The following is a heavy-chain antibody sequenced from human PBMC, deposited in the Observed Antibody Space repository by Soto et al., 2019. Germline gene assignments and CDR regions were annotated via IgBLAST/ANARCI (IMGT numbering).Heavy chain of an antibody. CDR2: ISGSGGST. CDR1: GFTFSSYA. CDR3: AKDQAWDDFWSGHYSPKYYFDY. J-gene: IGHJ4*02. V-gene: IGHV3-23*01. D-gene: IGHD3-3*01. Sequence: GEYLKISCAASGFTFSSYAMSWVRQAPGKGLEWVSAISGSGGSTYYADSVKGRFTISRDNSQNTLYLQMNSLRAEDTAVYYCAKDQAWDDFWSGHYSPKYYFDYWGQGTLVTVSS.